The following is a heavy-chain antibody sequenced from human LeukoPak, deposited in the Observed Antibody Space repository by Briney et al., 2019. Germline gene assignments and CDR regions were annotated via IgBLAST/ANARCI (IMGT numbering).Heavy chain of an antibody. CDR1: GFGFRDYD. D-gene: IGHD3-16*01. V-gene: IGHV3-21*01. CDR2: ISDRSSHI. Sequence: RRSLRLSCSASGFGFRDYDMNCVRQAPRKSLEWVSAISDRSSHIYYGESVKGRFTISRDNAKNSLYLQMDSLGVEDTAVYYCGRAFPPLRTSSAGDLWGQGTLVIVSS. CDR3: GRAFPPLRTSSAGDL. J-gene: IGHJ1*01.